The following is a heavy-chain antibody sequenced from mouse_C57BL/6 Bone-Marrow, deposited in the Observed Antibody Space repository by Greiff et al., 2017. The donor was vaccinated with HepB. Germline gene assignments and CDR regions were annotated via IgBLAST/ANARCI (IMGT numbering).Heavy chain of an antibody. J-gene: IGHJ4*01. CDR1: GFTFSSHG. CDR3: ARFGMAYYAMDY. CDR2: ISSGGSYT. V-gene: IGHV5-6*01. Sequence: EVKLVESGGDLVKPGGSLKLSCAASGFTFSSHGMSWVRQTPDKRLEWVATISSGGSYTYYPDSVKGRFTISRDNAKNTLSLQMSSLTSADTAMYYCARFGMAYYAMDYWGQGTSVTVSS.